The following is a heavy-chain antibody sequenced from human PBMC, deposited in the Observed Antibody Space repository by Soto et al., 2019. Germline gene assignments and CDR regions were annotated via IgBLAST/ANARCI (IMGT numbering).Heavy chain of an antibody. V-gene: IGHV4-30-4*01. CDR1: GGCISSGDNY. J-gene: IGHJ4*02. D-gene: IGHD3-10*01. Sequence: SETLSLTCSVSGGCISSGDNYWSWIRQPPGKGLECIGYILNSGRAHYTPSLRSRLAISVDTSRNQFSLKLSSVTAADTAVYYCARTSWFGELSFDYWGLGTLVTAPQ. CDR3: ARTSWFGELSFDY. CDR2: ILNSGRA.